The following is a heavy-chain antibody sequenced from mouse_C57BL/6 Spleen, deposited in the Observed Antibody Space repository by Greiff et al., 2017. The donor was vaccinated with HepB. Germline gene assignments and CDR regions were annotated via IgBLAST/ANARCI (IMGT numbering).Heavy chain of an antibody. CDR3: ARGRPFAY. J-gene: IGHJ3*01. CDR1: GYSFTGYY. CDR2: INPSTGGT. V-gene: IGHV1-42*01. Sequence: EVQLVESGPELVKPGASVKISCKASGYSFTGYYMNWVKQSPEKSLEWIGEINPSTGGTTYNQKFKAKATLTVDKSSSTAYMQLKSLTSEDSAVYYCARGRPFAYWGQGTLVTVSA.